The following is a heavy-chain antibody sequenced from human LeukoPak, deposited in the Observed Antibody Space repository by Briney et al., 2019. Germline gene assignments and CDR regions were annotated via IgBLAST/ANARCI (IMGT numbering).Heavy chain of an antibody. D-gene: IGHD6-6*01. J-gene: IGHJ4*02. CDR3: ARDVSDENGSSSRIHLDS. V-gene: IGHV3-7*01. CDR1: GFTFSSYW. Sequence: PGGSSRLSCAASGFTFSSYWMSWVRQAPGKGLEWVANIKQDGSEKYYVDSVKGRFTISRDNAKNSLFLQMNSLRAEDTAVYYCARDVSDENGSSSRIHLDSWGQGTLVSVSS. CDR2: IKQDGSEK.